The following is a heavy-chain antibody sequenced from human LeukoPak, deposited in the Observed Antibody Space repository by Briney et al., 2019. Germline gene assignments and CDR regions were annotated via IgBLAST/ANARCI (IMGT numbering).Heavy chain of an antibody. CDR1: GFTFSSYS. CDR2: ISSSSSYI. CDR3: ASQASYFYGPGSYYDS. V-gene: IGHV3-21*01. J-gene: IGHJ4*02. Sequence: PGGSXRLSCAASGFTFSSYSMNWVRQAPGKGLEWVSSISSSSSYIYYADSVKGRFTISRDNAKNSLYLQMNSLRAEDTAFYYCASQASYFYGPGSYYDSWGQGTLVTVSS. D-gene: IGHD3-10*01.